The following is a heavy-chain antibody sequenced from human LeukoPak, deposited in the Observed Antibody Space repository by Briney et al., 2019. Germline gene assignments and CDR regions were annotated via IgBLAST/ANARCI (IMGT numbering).Heavy chain of an antibody. V-gene: IGHV3-21*01. D-gene: IGHD3-10*01. Sequence: GGSLRLSCAASGFTFSSYSMNWVRQAPEKGLEWVSSISSSSSYIYYADSVKGRFTISRDNAKNSLYLQMNSLRAEDTAVYYCARDMVALGFFFGPSDYWGQGTLVTVSS. CDR1: GFTFSSYS. CDR2: ISSSSSYI. CDR3: ARDMVALGFFFGPSDY. J-gene: IGHJ4*02.